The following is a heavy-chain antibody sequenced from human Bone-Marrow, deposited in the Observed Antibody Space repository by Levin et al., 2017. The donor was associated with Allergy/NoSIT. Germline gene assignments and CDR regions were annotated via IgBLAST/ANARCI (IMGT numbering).Heavy chain of an antibody. J-gene: IGHJ5*02. Sequence: SETLSLTCALSGGSISSGGSSWSWIRQPPGKGLEWIGYIFHTGSTYYNSSLKSRVTISVDRSKNQFSLKLTSVTAADTAVYYCARSFTMLRGGFDPWGQGILVTFSS. D-gene: IGHD3-10*01. V-gene: IGHV4-30-2*01. CDR3: ARSFTMLRGGFDP. CDR2: IFHTGST. CDR1: GGSISSGGSS.